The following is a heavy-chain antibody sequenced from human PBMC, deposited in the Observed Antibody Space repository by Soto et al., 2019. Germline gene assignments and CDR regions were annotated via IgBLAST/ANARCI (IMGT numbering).Heavy chain of an antibody. CDR1: GGSISSYR. D-gene: IGHD1-7*01. CDR3: GRESGETWDYEAS. J-gene: IGHJ5*02. Sequence: QVQLQESGPGLVRPSETLSLTCTVSGGSISSYRWSWIRQPAGKGLEWIGRLNTYGNTHYNPSLKSRVTVSVDTSRNQFFLTLRSVTAADSAVYHCGRESGETWDYEASWGQGPPVTVSS. CDR2: LNTYGNT. V-gene: IGHV4-4*07.